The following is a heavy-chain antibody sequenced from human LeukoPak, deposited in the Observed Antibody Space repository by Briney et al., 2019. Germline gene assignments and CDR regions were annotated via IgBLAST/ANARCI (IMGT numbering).Heavy chain of an antibody. D-gene: IGHD6-19*01. CDR2: ISGSGGST. J-gene: IGHJ6*02. V-gene: IGHV3-23*01. CDR3: AKRLIAMATPSYYYGMDV. Sequence: GGSLRLSCAASGFTFSSYAMSWVRQAPGKGLEWVSAISGSGGSTYYADSVKGRFTISRDNSKNTLYLQMNSLRAEDTAVYYCAKRLIAMATPSYYYGMDVWGQGTTVTVSS. CDR1: GFTFSSYA.